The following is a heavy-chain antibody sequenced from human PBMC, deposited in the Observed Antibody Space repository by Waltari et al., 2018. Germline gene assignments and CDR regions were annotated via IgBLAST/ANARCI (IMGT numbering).Heavy chain of an antibody. D-gene: IGHD1-1*01. V-gene: IGHV4-34*01. Sequence: QVQLQQWGAGLLKPSETLSLTCAVYGGSFSGYYWSWIRQPPGKGLAWSGEINPRGRTNDSPSHKSRVTRPVDTSRNQFSLKRSSVTGADTAVDYCAGRGNWNRGYWGQGTLVTVSS. CDR3: AGRGNWNRGY. CDR2: INPRGRT. CDR1: GGSFSGYY. J-gene: IGHJ4*02.